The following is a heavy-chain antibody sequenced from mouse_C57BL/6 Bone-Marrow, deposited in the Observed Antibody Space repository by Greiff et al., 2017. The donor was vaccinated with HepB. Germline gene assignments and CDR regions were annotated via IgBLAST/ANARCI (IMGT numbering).Heavy chain of an antibody. CDR1: GYTFTSYG. V-gene: IGHV1-81*01. D-gene: IGHD2-4*01. Sequence: VKVVESGAELARPGASVKLSCKASGYTFTSYGISWVKQRTGQGLEWIGEIYPRSGNTYYNEKFKGKATLTADKSSSTAYMELRSLTSEDSAVYFCARRDYDWYFDVWGTGTTVTVSS. CDR3: ARRDYDWYFDV. CDR2: IYPRSGNT. J-gene: IGHJ1*03.